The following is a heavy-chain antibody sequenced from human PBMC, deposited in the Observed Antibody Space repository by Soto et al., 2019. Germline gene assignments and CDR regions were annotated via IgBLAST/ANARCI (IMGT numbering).Heavy chain of an antibody. J-gene: IGHJ4*02. CDR2: ISAYNGNT. V-gene: IGHV1-18*01. CDR3: ERDLAATGPFDC. D-gene: IGHD6-13*01. CDR1: GYTFTNYA. Sequence: QVQLVQSGAEVKKPGASVKVSCKASGYTFTNYAFSWVRQAPGQGLEWMGWISAYNGNTNYPQKLQGRVTMTTDTSTSTVYMELRSLRSDDTAVYYCERDLAATGPFDCWGQGTLVTVSS.